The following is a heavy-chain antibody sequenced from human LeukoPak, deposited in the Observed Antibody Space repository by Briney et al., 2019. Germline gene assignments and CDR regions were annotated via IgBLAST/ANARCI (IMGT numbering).Heavy chain of an antibody. D-gene: IGHD6-6*01. V-gene: IGHV1-2*02. J-gene: IGHJ6*03. CDR2: INPNSGGT. Sequence: ASVKVSCKASGYTFTGYYMHWVRQTPGQGLEWMGWINPNSGGTNYAQKFQGRVTMTRDTSISTAYMELSRLRSDDTAVYYCARDIAIAARPGGLYYYYYYMDVWAKGTTVTVSS. CDR1: GYTFTGYY. CDR3: ARDIAIAARPGGLYYYYYYMDV.